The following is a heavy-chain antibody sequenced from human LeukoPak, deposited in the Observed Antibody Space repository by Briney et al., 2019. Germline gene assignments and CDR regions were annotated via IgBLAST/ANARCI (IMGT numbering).Heavy chain of an antibody. Sequence: GGSLRLSCAASGFTFSSYAMSWVRQAPGEGLEWVSAISGSGGSTYYADSVKGRFTISRDNSKNTLYLQINSLRAEDTAVYYCAKGSIAVAWEYYYYMDVWGKGTTVTVSS. CDR2: ISGSGGST. J-gene: IGHJ6*03. CDR1: GFTFSSYA. CDR3: AKGSIAVAWEYYYYMDV. D-gene: IGHD6-19*01. V-gene: IGHV3-23*01.